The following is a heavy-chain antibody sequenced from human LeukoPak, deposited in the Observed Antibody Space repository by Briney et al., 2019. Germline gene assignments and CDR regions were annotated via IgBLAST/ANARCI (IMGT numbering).Heavy chain of an antibody. CDR1: GFTFRNSA. D-gene: IGHD3-22*01. CDR2: ISDDGSKR. V-gene: IGHV3-30*04. Sequence: PGRSLRLSCAGAGFTFRNSAFHWVRQAPGKGLEWVAVISDDGSKRFYADSVKGRFTISRDNSKDTLYLHMKALRPEDTAVYYCARESGFMMVGEINADNWFDPWGQGTPVTVSS. J-gene: IGHJ5*02. CDR3: ARESGFMMVGEINADNWFDP.